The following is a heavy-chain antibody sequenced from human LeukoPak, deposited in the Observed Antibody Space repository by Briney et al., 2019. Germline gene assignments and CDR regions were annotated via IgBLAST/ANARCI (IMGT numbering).Heavy chain of an antibody. J-gene: IGHJ6*02. CDR1: GFTFSSYS. CDR3: AKGPPTRTQYYYYYYGMDV. Sequence: GGSLRLSCAASGFTFSSYSMNWVRQAPGKGLEWVSAISGSGGSTYYADSVKGRFTISRDNSKNTLYLQMNSLRAEDTAVYYCAKGPPTRTQYYYYYYGMDVWGQGTTVTVSS. CDR2: ISGSGGST. V-gene: IGHV3-23*01. D-gene: IGHD5-12*01.